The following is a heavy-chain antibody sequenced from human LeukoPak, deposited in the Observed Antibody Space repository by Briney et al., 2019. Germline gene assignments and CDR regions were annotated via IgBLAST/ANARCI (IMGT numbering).Heavy chain of an antibody. CDR3: AREVWSLVYYGSEKYKWFDP. CDR1: GGSISSYY. Sequence: SETLSLTCTVSGGSISSYYWSWIRQPPGKGLEWIGYIYYSGSTNYNPSLKSRVTISVDTSKNQFSLKLSSVTAADTAVYFCAREVWSLVYYGSEKYKWFDPWGQGTPVTVSS. CDR2: IYYSGST. V-gene: IGHV4-59*01. J-gene: IGHJ5*02. D-gene: IGHD3-10*01.